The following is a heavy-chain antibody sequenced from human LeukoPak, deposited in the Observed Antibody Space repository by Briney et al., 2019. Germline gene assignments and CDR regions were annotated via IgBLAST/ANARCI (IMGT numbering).Heavy chain of an antibody. V-gene: IGHV3-48*02. J-gene: IGHJ4*02. Sequence: VGSLRLSCAASGFTFSSYSMNWVRQAPGKGLEWVSYISSSSTIYYADSVKGRFTISRDKAKNSLYLQMSSLRDEDTAVYYCARDWKPGFASADYWGQGTLVTVSS. CDR1: GFTFSSYS. D-gene: IGHD1-1*01. CDR2: ISSSSTI. CDR3: ARDWKPGFASADY.